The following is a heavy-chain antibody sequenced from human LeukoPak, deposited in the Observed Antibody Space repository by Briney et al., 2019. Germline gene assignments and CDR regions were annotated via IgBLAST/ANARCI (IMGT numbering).Heavy chain of an antibody. CDR1: GFSFNSYA. CDR3: AKDSSAWYFYFDS. J-gene: IGHJ4*01. Sequence: GGSLILSCAGSGFSFNSYALHWVRQAPGKGLEWVSGISGLGDKQYYADSVKGRFTISRDNSKNTVYLDMNSLRVEETGIYYCAKDSSAWYFYFDSWGQGTPVTVSS. D-gene: IGHD6-13*01. CDR2: ISGLGDKQ. V-gene: IGHV3-23*01.